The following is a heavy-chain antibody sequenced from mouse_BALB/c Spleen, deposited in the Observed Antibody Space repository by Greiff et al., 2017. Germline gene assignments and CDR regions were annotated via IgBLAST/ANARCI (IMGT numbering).Heavy chain of an antibody. D-gene: IGHD1-1*01. V-gene: IGHV1-9*01. CDR1: GYTFSSYW. CDR3: AGLYEGFAY. J-gene: IGHJ3*01. CDR2: ILPGSGST. Sequence: QVQLQQPGAELMKPGASVKISCKATGYTFSSYWIEWVKQRPGHGLEWIGEILPGSGSTNYNEKFKGKATFTADTSSNTAYMQLSSLTSEDSAVYYCAGLYEGFAYWGQGNLVTVSA.